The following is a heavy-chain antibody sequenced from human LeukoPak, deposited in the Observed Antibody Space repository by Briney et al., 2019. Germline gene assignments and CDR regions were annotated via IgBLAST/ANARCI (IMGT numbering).Heavy chain of an antibody. V-gene: IGHV1-2*02. CDR2: INPNSGGT. CDR3: ARGVNPESGYVGY. J-gene: IGHJ4*02. CDR1: GYTFSGYY. Sequence: ASVKVSCKASGYTFSGYYMQWVRQAPGQGLEWMGWINPNSGGTNYAQKFQGRVTMTGDTSISTAYMEVGRLRTDDTAVYYCARGVNPESGYVGYWGQGTLVTVSS. D-gene: IGHD5-12*01.